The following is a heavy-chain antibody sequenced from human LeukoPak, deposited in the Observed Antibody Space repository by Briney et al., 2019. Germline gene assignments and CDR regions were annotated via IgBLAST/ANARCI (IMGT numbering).Heavy chain of an antibody. CDR2: IYTSGST. J-gene: IGHJ6*03. CDR1: GGSISSGSYY. D-gene: IGHD6-13*01. CDR3: ARLSSSWSDYMDV. V-gene: IGHV4-61*02. Sequence: SETLSLTCTVSGGSISSGSYYWSWIRQPAGKGLEWIGRIYTSGSTNYNPSLKSRVTISVDTSKNQFSLKLSSVTAADTAVCYCARLSSSWSDYMDVWGKGTTVTVSS.